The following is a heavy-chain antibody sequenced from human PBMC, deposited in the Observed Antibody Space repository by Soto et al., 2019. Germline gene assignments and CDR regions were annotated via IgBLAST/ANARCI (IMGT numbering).Heavy chain of an antibody. V-gene: IGHV1-18*01. CDR1: GYTFTSYG. J-gene: IGHJ6*03. Sequence: ASVKVSCKASGYTFTSYGISWVRQAPGQGLEWMGWISAYNGNTNYAQKLQGRVTMTTDTSTSTAYMELSSVTAADTAVYYCARGLLLWFGELSRRGGYYYYMDVWGKGTMVTVSS. CDR3: ARGLLLWFGELSRRGGYYYYMDV. D-gene: IGHD3-10*01. CDR2: ISAYNGNT.